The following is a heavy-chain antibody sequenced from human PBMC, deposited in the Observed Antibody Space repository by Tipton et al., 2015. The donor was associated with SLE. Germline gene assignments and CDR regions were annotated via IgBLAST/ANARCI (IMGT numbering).Heavy chain of an antibody. V-gene: IGHV4-39*07. CDR3: ARDSEQQLVLDY. Sequence: TLSLTCTVSGGSISSSRYYWGWIRQPPGKGLEWIGSIYHSGSTYYNPSLKSRVTISVDTSKNQFSLKLSSVTAADTAVYYCARDSEQQLVLDYWGQGTLVTVSS. J-gene: IGHJ4*02. CDR2: IYHSGST. CDR1: GGSISSSRYY. D-gene: IGHD6-13*01.